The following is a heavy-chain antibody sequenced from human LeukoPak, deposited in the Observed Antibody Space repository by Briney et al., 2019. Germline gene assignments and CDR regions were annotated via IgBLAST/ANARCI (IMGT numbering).Heavy chain of an antibody. CDR2: INPNSGNT. D-gene: IGHD2-2*02. Sequence: ASVKVSCKASGYTYTSYDINWVRQATGQGLEWLGWINPNSGNTGYAQRFQGRLTMTRNTSISTAYMELNNLTSEDTAVYFCARGDPSCSSASCYNYWGQGTLVAVSS. V-gene: IGHV1-8*01. CDR1: GYTYTSYD. J-gene: IGHJ4*02. CDR3: ARGDPSCSSASCYNY.